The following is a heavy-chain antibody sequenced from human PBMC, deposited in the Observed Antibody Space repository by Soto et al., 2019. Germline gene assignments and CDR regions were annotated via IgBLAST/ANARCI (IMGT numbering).Heavy chain of an antibody. CDR1: GGSVSSGSDF. Sequence: QVQLQESGPGLVKPSETLSLTCTVSGGSVSSGSDFWSWIRQPPGKGLEWLGHIYYTGSTNYNPYLKSQATLSVDTSKNQFSLKLSSVTTADTAVYYCARDQAYSGSYYFDHWGQGALVTVSS. CDR3: ARDQAYSGSYYFDH. CDR2: IYYTGST. V-gene: IGHV4-61*01. J-gene: IGHJ4*02. D-gene: IGHD1-26*01.